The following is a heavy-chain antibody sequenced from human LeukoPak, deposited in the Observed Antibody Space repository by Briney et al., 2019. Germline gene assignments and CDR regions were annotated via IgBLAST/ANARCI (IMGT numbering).Heavy chain of an antibody. CDR2: LTDSGGTT. D-gene: IGHD2-2*01. CDR3: AKDLDIVVVPADMGFDY. J-gene: IGHJ4*02. Sequence: GGSLRLSCVASGFTFSSYAMGWVRQAPGKRPEWVSSLTDSGGTTYYVDSVKGRFTISRDNSKNTLYLHMNSLRAEDTAVYYCAKDLDIVVVPADMGFDYWGQGTLVTVSS. V-gene: IGHV3-23*01. CDR1: GFTFSSYA.